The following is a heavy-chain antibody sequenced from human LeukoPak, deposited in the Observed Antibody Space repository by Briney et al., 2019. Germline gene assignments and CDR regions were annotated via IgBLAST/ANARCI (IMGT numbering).Heavy chain of an antibody. CDR3: ASLQLWFSYFDY. CDR2: IYYSGST. Sequence: KPSETLSLTCTVSGGSISSSSYYWGWIRQPPGKGLEWIGSIYYSGSTYYNPSLKSRVTISVDTSKNQFSLKLSSVTAADTAVYYCASLQLWFSYFDYWGQGTLVTVSS. D-gene: IGHD5-18*01. J-gene: IGHJ4*02. CDR1: GGSISSSSYY. V-gene: IGHV4-39*01.